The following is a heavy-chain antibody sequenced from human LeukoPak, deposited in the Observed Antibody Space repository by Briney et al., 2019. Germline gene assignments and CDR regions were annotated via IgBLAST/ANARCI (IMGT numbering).Heavy chain of an antibody. CDR1: GDSVSSNSAA. Sequence: SQTLSLTCAISGDSVSSNSAAWNWIRQSPSRGLEWLGRTYYRSKWYNDYAVSVKSRITINPDTSKNQFSLQLNSVIPEDTAVYYCAREGIAAAGILQGDIAFDIWGQGTMVTVSS. V-gene: IGHV6-1*01. CDR3: AREGIAAAGILQGDIAFDI. D-gene: IGHD6-13*01. J-gene: IGHJ3*02. CDR2: TYYRSKWYN.